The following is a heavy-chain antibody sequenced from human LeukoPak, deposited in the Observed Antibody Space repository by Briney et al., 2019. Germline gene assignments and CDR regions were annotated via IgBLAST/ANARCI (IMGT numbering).Heavy chain of an antibody. CDR3: ARDLSGVTGYTYGRGIDY. J-gene: IGHJ4*02. V-gene: IGHV3-74*01. CDR2: INSDGSST. Sequence: GGSLRLSCAASGITFSTFWMHWVRQAPGKGLVWVSRINSDGSSTSYADSVKGRFTISRDNAKTSLYLQMNSLRAEDTAVYYCARDLSGVTGYTYGRGIDYWGQGTLVTVSS. D-gene: IGHD5-18*01. CDR1: GITFSTFW.